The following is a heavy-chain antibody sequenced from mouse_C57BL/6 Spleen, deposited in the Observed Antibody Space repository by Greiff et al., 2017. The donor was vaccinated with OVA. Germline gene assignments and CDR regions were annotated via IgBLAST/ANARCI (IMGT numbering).Heavy chain of an antibody. D-gene: IGHD3-2*02. J-gene: IGHJ2*01. V-gene: IGHV3-6*01. CDR1: GYSITSGYY. CDR3: AKGDSSGPFDY. CDR2: ISYDGSN. Sequence: VQLQQSGPGLVKPSQSLSLTCSVTGYSITSGYYWNWIRQFPGNKLEWMGYISYDGSNNYNPSLKNRISITRDTSKNQFFLKLNSVTTEDTATYYCAKGDSSGPFDYWGQGTTLTVSS.